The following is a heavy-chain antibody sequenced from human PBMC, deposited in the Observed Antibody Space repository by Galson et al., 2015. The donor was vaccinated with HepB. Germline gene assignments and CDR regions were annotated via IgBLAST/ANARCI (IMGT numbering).Heavy chain of an antibody. D-gene: IGHD3-10*01. CDR2: ISWNSDFT. Sequence: SLRLSCAASGFTFEDYAMHWVRQVPGKGLEWVSGISWNSDFTGYADSVRGRFTISRDNAKYSLYLQMNSLGAEDTALYYCAQDLTYYYGSGSYFVGMDVWGQGTTVTVSS. V-gene: IGHV3-9*01. CDR1: GFTFEDYA. CDR3: AQDLTYYYGSGSYFVGMDV. J-gene: IGHJ6*02.